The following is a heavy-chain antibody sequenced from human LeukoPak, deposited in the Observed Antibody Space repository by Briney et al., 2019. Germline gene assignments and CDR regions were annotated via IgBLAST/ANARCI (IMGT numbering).Heavy chain of an antibody. CDR3: ARGYYAGRGHHFEY. Sequence: SGGSLRLSRATSGFTFSGYGMHWVRQAPGKGLGWVTVIWSDGSNKYYADSVKGRFTISRDNSKNTLYLQMNSLRAEDTAVYYCARGYYAGRGHHFEYWGQGTLVTVSS. CDR1: GFTFSGYG. CDR2: IWSDGSNK. J-gene: IGHJ4*02. D-gene: IGHD3-22*01. V-gene: IGHV3-33*01.